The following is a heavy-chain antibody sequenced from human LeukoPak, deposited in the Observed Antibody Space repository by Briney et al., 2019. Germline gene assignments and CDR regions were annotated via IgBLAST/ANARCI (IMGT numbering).Heavy chain of an antibody. CDR3: ARALLEETAMPPAYYGRDV. CDR1: GYTFISYD. J-gene: IGHJ6*04. CDR2: MNPNSGNT. D-gene: IGHD5-18*01. V-gene: IGHV1-8*01. Sequence: ASVKVSCKASGYTFISYDINWVRQATGQGLEWMGWMNPNSGNTGYAQKFQGRVTMTRNTSISRAYMELSRLRSEDTAVYYCARALLEETAMPPAYYGRDVGAKGTTVTFP.